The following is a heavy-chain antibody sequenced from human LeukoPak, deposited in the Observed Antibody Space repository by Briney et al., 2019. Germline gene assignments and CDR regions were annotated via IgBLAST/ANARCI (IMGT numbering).Heavy chain of an antibody. Sequence: ASVKVSCKASGYTFTGYYMHWVRQAPGQGLEWMGWINPNSGGTNYAQKFQGWVTMTRDTSISTAYMELSRLRSDDTAVYYCAREGRAWELLNWFDPWGQGTLVTVSS. V-gene: IGHV1-2*04. D-gene: IGHD1-26*01. CDR1: GYTFTGYY. J-gene: IGHJ5*02. CDR3: AREGRAWELLNWFDP. CDR2: INPNSGGT.